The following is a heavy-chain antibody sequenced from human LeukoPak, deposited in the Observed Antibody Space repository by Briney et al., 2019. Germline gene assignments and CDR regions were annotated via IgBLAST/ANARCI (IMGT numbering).Heavy chain of an antibody. CDR3: ARSYYDSSDYYPHAFHI. CDR1: GFTVSSNY. J-gene: IGHJ3*02. Sequence: GGSLRLSCAASGFTVSSNYMSWVRQAPGKGLEWVSVIYSGGSTYFADSVKGRFTISRDNSKNTLYLQMNSLRAEDTAVYYCARSYYDSSDYYPHAFHIWGQGTMVTVSS. D-gene: IGHD3-22*01. CDR2: IYSGGST. V-gene: IGHV3-53*01.